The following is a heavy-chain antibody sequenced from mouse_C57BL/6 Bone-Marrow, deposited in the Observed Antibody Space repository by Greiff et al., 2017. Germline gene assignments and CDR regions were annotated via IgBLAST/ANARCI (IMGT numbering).Heavy chain of an antibody. CDR3: ATYSNYYAMDY. V-gene: IGHV14-4*01. J-gene: IGHJ4*01. CDR1: GFNFKDDY. D-gene: IGHD2-5*01. CDR2: IDPANGDT. Sequence: EVQLQQSGAELVRPGASVKLSCTASGFNFKDDYMHWVKQRPEQGLEWIGWIDPANGDTASASTFQGKATITADTSSNTAYLQLSSLTSEDTAVYYCATYSNYYAMDYWGKGTSVTVSS.